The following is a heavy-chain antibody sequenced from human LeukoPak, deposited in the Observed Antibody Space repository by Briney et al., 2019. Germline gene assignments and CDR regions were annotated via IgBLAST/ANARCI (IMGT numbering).Heavy chain of an antibody. CDR2: ISGSGGST. V-gene: IGHV3-23*01. Sequence: SGGSLRLSCAASGFTFSSYAMSWVRQAPGKGLEWVSAISGSGGSTYYADSVKGRFTISRDNSNNTLYLQMNSLRAEDTAVYYCAKDQCSGGSCYHYWYFDLWGRGTLVTVSS. D-gene: IGHD2-15*01. CDR3: AKDQCSGGSCYHYWYFDL. J-gene: IGHJ2*01. CDR1: GFTFSSYA.